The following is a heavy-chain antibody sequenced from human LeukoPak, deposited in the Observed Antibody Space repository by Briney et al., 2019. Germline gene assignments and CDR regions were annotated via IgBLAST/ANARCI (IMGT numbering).Heavy chain of an antibody. D-gene: IGHD2/OR15-2a*01. Sequence: SETLSLTCTVSGGSIGGYYWNWIRQSPERGLECIGYIYYTGNTDYNPSLKSRVTISVDTSKNQFSLKLSSVTAADTAVYYCARDRVPREYYHRSLADAFDIWGQGTLVTVSS. CDR1: GGSIGGYY. J-gene: IGHJ3*02. CDR2: IYYTGNT. CDR3: ARDRVPREYYHRSLADAFDI. V-gene: IGHV4-59*01.